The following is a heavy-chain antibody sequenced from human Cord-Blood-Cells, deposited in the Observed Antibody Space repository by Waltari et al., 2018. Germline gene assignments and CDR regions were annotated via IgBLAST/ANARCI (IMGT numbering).Heavy chain of an antibody. CDR2: IYYSGST. J-gene: IGHJ6*02. V-gene: IGHV4-31*03. CDR1: GGSIRSGGYY. Sequence: QVQLQESGPGLVKPSQTLSLTCTVSGGSIRSGGYYWSWIRQHPGKGLEWIGYIYYSGSTYYNPSLKSRVTISVDTSKNQFSLKLSSVTAADTAVYYCARGLVYDSSGYYYYYGVDVWGQGTTVTVSS. D-gene: IGHD3-22*01. CDR3: ARGLVYDSSGYYYYYGVDV.